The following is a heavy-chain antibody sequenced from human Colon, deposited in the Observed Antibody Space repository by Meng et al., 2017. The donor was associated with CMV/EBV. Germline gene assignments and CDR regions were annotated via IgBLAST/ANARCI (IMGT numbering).Heavy chain of an antibody. J-gene: IGHJ4*02. CDR1: GFSFSRNN. V-gene: IGHV3-30*02. CDR2: IVYEGSNG. CDR3: AKDSGVETYYLDY. D-gene: IGHD3-3*01. Sequence: GESLKISCAASGFSFSRNNMHWVRQAPGKGLEWVAFIVYEGSNGYSVESVKGRFTISRDNSKNTLYLQMNNLRPEDTALYFCAKDSGVETYYLDYWGQGTLVTVSS.